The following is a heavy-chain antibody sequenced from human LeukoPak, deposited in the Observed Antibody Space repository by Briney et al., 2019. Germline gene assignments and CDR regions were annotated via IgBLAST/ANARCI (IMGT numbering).Heavy chain of an antibody. CDR3: AREALYGTIPFDS. J-gene: IGHJ4*02. CDR1: GGSINNYY. V-gene: IGHV4-4*07. Sequence: KPSETLSLTGTVSGGSINNYYWSWIRQPAGKGLDWIGRIYTSGSTRYNPSLKSRVTMSIDTSKNQFSLKLSSVTAADTAVYYCAREALYGTIPFDSWGQGTLVTVSS. D-gene: IGHD4-17*01. CDR2: IYTSGST.